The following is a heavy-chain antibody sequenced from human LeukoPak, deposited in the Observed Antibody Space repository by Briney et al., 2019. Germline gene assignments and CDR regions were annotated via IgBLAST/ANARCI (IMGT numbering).Heavy chain of an antibody. D-gene: IGHD3-22*01. Sequence: PGGSLRLSCAASGFRFDSFYMGWIRQVPGKGLDYIALISASGAVPYYAESVKGRFTIPRDNAKNSVSLQMNSLSADDTAVYYCARSLIVASEDYWGEGPLVTVSS. J-gene: IGHJ4*02. CDR3: ARSLIVASEDY. CDR2: ISASGAVP. V-gene: IGHV3-11*04. CDR1: GFRFDSFY.